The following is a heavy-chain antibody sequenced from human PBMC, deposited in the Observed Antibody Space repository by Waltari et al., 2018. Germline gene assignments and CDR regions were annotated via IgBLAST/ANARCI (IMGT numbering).Heavy chain of an antibody. CDR2: ISSSSSTI. CDR1: GFTFSSYE. V-gene: IGHV3-48*03. D-gene: IGHD3-3*01. J-gene: IGHJ4*02. Sequence: EVQLVESGGGLVQPGGSLRLSCAASGFTFSSYEMNWVRKAPGKGLEWVSYISSSSSTIYYADPVKGRVTISRDNAKNSLYLQMNSLRAEDTAVYYCAGVGVLRFLEWVPGYFDYWGQGTLVTVSS. CDR3: AGVGVLRFLEWVPGYFDY.